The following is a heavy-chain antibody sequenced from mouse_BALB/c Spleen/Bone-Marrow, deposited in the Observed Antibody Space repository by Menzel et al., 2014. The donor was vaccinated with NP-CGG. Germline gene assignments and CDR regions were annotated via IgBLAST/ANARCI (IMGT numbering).Heavy chain of an antibody. Sequence: EVKLQESGGGLVKPGGSLQLSCAASGFTFSSYAMSWVRQSPETRQEWVAEISSGGSYTYYPDTVTGRFTISRDNAKNTLYLEMSSLRSEDTAMYYCASKTGTGYWYFDVWGAGTTVTVSS. CDR3: ASKTGTGYWYFDV. CDR1: GFTFSSYA. J-gene: IGHJ1*01. V-gene: IGHV5-9-4*01. CDR2: ISSGGSYT. D-gene: IGHD4-1*01.